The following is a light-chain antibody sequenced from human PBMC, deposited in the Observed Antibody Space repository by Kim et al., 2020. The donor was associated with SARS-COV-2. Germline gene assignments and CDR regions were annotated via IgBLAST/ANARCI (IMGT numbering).Light chain of an antibody. Sequence: QTATVTCIGSSANVGYLGAAWLQQHRGHPPKLLSYRYNNRPSGISERFSASRAGNTASLTISGLEPEDEADYYCSAWNRSVNAWVFGGGTKLTVL. CDR3: SAWNRSVNAWV. V-gene: IGLV10-54*01. CDR2: RYN. J-gene: IGLJ3*02. CDR1: SANVGYLG.